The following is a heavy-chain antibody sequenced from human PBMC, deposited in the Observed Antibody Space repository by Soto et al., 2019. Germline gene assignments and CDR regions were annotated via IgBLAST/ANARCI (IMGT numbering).Heavy chain of an antibody. CDR3: AKDAGGYSGSYFDY. V-gene: IGHV3-23*01. CDR2: ISGSGGST. J-gene: IGHJ4*02. CDR1: GFTFSSYA. D-gene: IGHD1-26*01. Sequence: GGSLRLSCAASGFTFSSYAMSWVRQAPGKGLEWVSAISGSGGSTYYADSVKGRFTISRDNTKNTLYLQMNSLRAEDAAVYYCAKDAGGYSGSYFDYWGQGTLVTVSS.